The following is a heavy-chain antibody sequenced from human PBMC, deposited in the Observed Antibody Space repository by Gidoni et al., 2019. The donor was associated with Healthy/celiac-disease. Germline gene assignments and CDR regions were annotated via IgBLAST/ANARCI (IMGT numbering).Heavy chain of an antibody. V-gene: IGHV4-39*01. CDR2: IYYSGST. J-gene: IGHJ6*02. Sequence: QLQLQESGPGLVKPSETLSLTCTVSGGSISSSSYYWGWIRQPPGKGLEWIGSIYYSGSTYYNPSLKSRVTISVDTSKNQFSLKLSSVTAADTAVYYCASPIAARTYYYYGMDVWGQGTTVTVSS. CDR3: ASPIAARTYYYYGMDV. D-gene: IGHD6-6*01. CDR1: GGSISSSSYY.